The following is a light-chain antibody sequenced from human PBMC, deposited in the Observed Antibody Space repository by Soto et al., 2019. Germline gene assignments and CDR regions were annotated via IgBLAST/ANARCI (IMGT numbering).Light chain of an antibody. CDR2: GAS. CDR1: QSVSSK. CDR3: QHYNNWPA. J-gene: IGKJ1*01. V-gene: IGKV3-15*01. Sequence: EIVMTQSPATLSVSPGERATLSCRASQSVSSKLAWYQQKPGQAPRLLIYGASTRATGVPARFSGSGSGTEFTLTISSLQSEDFAVYYYQHYNNWPAFGQGTKVEIK.